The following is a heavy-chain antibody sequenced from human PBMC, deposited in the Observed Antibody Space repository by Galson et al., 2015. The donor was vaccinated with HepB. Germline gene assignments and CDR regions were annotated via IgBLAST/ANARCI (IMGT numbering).Heavy chain of an antibody. CDR2: ISAYNGNT. J-gene: IGHJ4*02. CDR3: ARDLYSSSFPARD. CDR1: GGTFSSYA. D-gene: IGHD6-6*01. V-gene: IGHV1-18*01. Sequence: SVKVSCKASGGTFSSYAISWVRQAPGQGLEWMGWISAYNGNTNYAQKLQGRVTMTTDTSTSTAYMELRSLRSDDTAVYYCARDLYSSSFPARDWGQGTLVTVSS.